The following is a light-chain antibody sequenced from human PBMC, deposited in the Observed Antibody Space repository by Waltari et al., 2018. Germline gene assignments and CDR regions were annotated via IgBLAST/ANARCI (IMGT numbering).Light chain of an antibody. CDR1: QNILYSSDQKNY. CDR3: QQYYGIPFT. Sequence: DIVLTQSPDSLAVSLGERATINFKSTQNILYSSDQKNYLAWYQQKAGQPPKLLIYWASTRESGVPDRFSGSGSGTDFTLTISSLQAGDVAVYYCQQYYGIPFTFGPGTKVEIK. V-gene: IGKV4-1*01. CDR2: WAS. J-gene: IGKJ3*01.